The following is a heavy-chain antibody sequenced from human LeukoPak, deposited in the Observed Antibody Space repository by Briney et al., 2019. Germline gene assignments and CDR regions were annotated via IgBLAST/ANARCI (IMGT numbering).Heavy chain of an antibody. Sequence: GGSLRLSCAASEFMFSSNWMSWVRLAPGKGLEWVANIKEDGTETYYVDSVKGRFTISRDNAKNSLYLQMNSLRVEDTAVYYCAKEGRSLQTYWGQGTLVTVSS. CDR3: AKEGRSLQTY. CDR1: EFMFSSNW. V-gene: IGHV3-7*03. CDR2: IKEDGTET. D-gene: IGHD5-24*01. J-gene: IGHJ4*02.